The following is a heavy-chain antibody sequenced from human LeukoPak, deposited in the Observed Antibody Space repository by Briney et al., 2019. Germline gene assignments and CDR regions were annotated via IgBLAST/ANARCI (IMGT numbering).Heavy chain of an antibody. CDR2: IYHSGST. J-gene: IGHJ4*02. D-gene: IGHD5-12*01. CDR3: ARSVDGVLNDY. CDR1: GGSISSGGYS. V-gene: IGHV4-30-2*01. Sequence: SQTLSLTYAVSGGSISSGGYSWSWIRQPPGKGLEWIGYIYHSGSTYYNPSLKSRVTISVDRSKNQFSLKLSSVTAADTAVYYCARSVDGVLNDYWGQGTLVTVSS.